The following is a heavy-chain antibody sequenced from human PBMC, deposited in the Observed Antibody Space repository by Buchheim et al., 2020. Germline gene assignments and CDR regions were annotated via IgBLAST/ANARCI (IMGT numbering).Heavy chain of an antibody. CDR3: AREGWVVGATTLTYYYYYGMDV. CDR2: ISYDGSNK. Sequence: QVQLVESGGGVVQPGRSLRLSCAASGFTFRSYAMHWVRQAPGKGLEWVAVISYDGSNKYYANSVKGRFTISRDHSKNTTYLPMNSLRAEDTAVYYCAREGWVVGATTLTYYYYYGMDVWGQGTT. D-gene: IGHD1-26*01. V-gene: IGHV3-30-3*01. J-gene: IGHJ6*02. CDR1: GFTFRSYA.